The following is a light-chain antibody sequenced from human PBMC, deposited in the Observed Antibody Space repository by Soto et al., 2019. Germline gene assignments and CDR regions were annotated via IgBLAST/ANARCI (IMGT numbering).Light chain of an antibody. J-gene: IGKJ1*01. V-gene: IGKV1-6*01. Sequence: IQMIQSPASLSASIGDRVTITCRASQSISSYLNWYQQKPGKAPKLLIYAASTLQSGVPPRFSGSGSGTDFTLAISSLQPEDSATYYCLQDINYPWTFGQGTIVDIK. CDR3: LQDINYPWT. CDR1: QSISSY. CDR2: AAS.